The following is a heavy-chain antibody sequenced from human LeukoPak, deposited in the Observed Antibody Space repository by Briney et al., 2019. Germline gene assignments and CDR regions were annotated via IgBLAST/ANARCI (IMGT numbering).Heavy chain of an antibody. J-gene: IGHJ4*02. CDR2: IRINGSNK. CDR3: AKGPAYCGGACYSGYFDY. Sequence: PVRSLRLSCAASGFTFSSYGMHWVREAPGKGLEWVAFIRINGSNKYYADSVKGRFTISRDNSKNTLYLQMNSLRAEDTAVYYCAKGPAYCGGACYSGYFDYWGQGTLVTVSS. D-gene: IGHD2-21*02. CDR1: GFTFSSYG. V-gene: IGHV3-30*02.